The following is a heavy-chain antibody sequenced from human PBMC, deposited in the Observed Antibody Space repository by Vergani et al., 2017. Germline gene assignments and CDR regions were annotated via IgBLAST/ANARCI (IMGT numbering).Heavy chain of an antibody. J-gene: IGHJ4*02. V-gene: IGHV4-61*01. Sequence: QVQLQESGPGLVKPSETLSLTCAVSGYSISSGYYWSWIRQPPGKGLEWIGYIYYSGSTNYNPSLKSRVTISVDTSKNQFSLKLSSVTAADTAVYYCARVGYSSSSGGADYWGQGTLVTVSS. CDR2: IYYSGST. CDR3: ARVGYSSSSGGADY. D-gene: IGHD6-6*01. CDR1: GYSISSGYY.